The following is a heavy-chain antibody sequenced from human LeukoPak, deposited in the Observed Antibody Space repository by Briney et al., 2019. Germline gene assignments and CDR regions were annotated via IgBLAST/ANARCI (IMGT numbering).Heavy chain of an antibody. Sequence: SETLSLTCAVYGGSFSGYYWSWIRQPPGKGLEWIGEINHSGSTNYNPSLKSRVTISVDTSNNQFSLKLSSVTAADTAVYYCARVFRSSGYYRPFDYWGQGTLVTVSS. CDR1: GGSFSGYY. CDR2: INHSGST. V-gene: IGHV4-34*01. CDR3: ARVFRSSGYYRPFDY. J-gene: IGHJ4*02. D-gene: IGHD3-22*01.